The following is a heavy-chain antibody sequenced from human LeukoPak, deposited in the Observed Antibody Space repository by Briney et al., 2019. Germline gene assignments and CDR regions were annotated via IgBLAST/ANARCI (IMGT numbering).Heavy chain of an antibody. CDR2: ISSSSSTI. V-gene: IGHV3-48*01. J-gene: IGHJ4*02. D-gene: IGHD3-3*01. Sequence: GGSLRLSCAASGFTFSSYSMNWVRQAPGKGLEWVSYISSSSSTIYYADSVKGRFTISRDNAKNSLYLQMNSLRAEDTAVYYCARATSYYDFWSGYSLDYWGQGTLVTVSS. CDR1: GFTFSSYS. CDR3: ARATSYYDFWSGYSLDY.